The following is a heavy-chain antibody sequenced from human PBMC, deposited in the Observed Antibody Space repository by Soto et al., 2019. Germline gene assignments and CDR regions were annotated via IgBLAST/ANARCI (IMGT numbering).Heavy chain of an antibody. V-gene: IGHV3-64*01. J-gene: IGHJ3*02. CDR2: ISSNGGST. CDR3: ARGLPTVTDDAFDI. D-gene: IGHD4-17*01. Sequence: GGSLRLSCAASGFTFSSYAMHWVRQAPGKGLEYVSTISSNGGSTYYANSVKGRFTISRDNSKNTLYLQMGSLRAEDMAVYYCARGLPTVTDDAFDIWGQGTMVTVSS. CDR1: GFTFSSYA.